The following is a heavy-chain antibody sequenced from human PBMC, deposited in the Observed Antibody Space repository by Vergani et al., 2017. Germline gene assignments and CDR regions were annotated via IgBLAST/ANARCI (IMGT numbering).Heavy chain of an antibody. CDR2: IYTSGST. D-gene: IGHD6-13*01. Sequence: QVQLQESGPGLVQPSQTLSLTCTVSGGSISSGSYYWSWIRQPAGKGLEWIGRIYTSGSTNYNPSLKSRVTISVDTSKNQFSLKLSSVTAADTAVYYCARARGFMGIFDYWGQGTLVTVSS. CDR3: ARARGFMGIFDY. CDR1: GGSISSGSYY. V-gene: IGHV4-61*02. J-gene: IGHJ4*02.